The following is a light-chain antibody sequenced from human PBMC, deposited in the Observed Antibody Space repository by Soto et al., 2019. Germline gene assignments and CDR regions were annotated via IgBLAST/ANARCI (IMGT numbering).Light chain of an antibody. Sequence: DIQMTQSPSTLSASVGDRVTITCRASQTISSWLAWYQQKTGKAPKLLIYKASSLESGVPSRFSGSGSGTEFTLTISSLQPDDFATYYCQQYNDYSTFGQGTKVDIK. V-gene: IGKV1-5*03. CDR3: QQYNDYST. J-gene: IGKJ1*01. CDR1: QTISSW. CDR2: KAS.